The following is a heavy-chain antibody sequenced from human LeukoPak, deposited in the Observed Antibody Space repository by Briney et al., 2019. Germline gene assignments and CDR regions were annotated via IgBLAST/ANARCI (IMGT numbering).Heavy chain of an antibody. CDR3: ARSGGSGSSPLDY. D-gene: IGHD3-10*01. CDR2: IYYSGST. J-gene: IGHJ4*02. V-gene: IGHV4-31*03. Sequence: KPSETLSLTCTVSGGPISSGGYYWSRIRQHPGKGLEWIGYIYYSGSTYYNPSLKSRVTISVDTSKNQFSLKLSSVTAADTAVYYCARSGGSGSSPLDYWGQGTLVTVSS. CDR1: GGPISSGGYY.